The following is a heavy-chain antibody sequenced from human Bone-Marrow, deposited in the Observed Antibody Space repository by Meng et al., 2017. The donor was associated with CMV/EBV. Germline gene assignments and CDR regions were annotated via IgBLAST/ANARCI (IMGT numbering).Heavy chain of an antibody. J-gene: IGHJ5*02. Sequence: ETLSLTWSPSGGSFSGYYRSWFRQPPGKGLEWIGEINHIGSTNYNPSLKSRVTISVDTSKNQFSLKLSSVTAADTAVYYCASWGMAVAGTGGWLDPWGQGTLVTVSS. D-gene: IGHD6-19*01. CDR1: GGSFSGYY. CDR2: INHIGST. V-gene: IGHV4-34*01. CDR3: ASWGMAVAGTGGWLDP.